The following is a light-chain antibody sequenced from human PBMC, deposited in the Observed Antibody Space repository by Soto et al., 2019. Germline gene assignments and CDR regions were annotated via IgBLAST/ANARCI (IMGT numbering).Light chain of an antibody. Sequence: DIQITQSPPSLSSCLLDIVTITCQASHDIRKYLNWYQQKPGKAPKLLIYDASNLETGVPSRFTGSGSGTDFTFTISSLQPEDIATYYCQQYENFPVTFGQGTRLEIK. CDR3: QQYENFPVT. V-gene: IGKV1-33*01. J-gene: IGKJ5*01. CDR1: HDIRKY. CDR2: DAS.